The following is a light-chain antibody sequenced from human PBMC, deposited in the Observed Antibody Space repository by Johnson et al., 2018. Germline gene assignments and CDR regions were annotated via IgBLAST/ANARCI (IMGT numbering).Light chain of an antibody. Sequence: QSVLTQPPSVSAAPGQKVTISCSGSSSNIGNNYVSWYQQLPVTAPKLLIHENNKRTSGIPDRFSGYKSGKSATLGITGLNNGDGADDYGGTWDSSLIAGNFFGTGTNVTVL. J-gene: IGLJ1*01. CDR2: ENN. CDR1: SSNIGNNY. V-gene: IGLV1-51*02. CDR3: GTWDSSLIAGNF.